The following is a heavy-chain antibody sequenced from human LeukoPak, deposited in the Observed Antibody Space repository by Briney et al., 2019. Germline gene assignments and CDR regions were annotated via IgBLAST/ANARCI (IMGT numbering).Heavy chain of an antibody. V-gene: IGHV4-39*07. Sequence: SETLSLTCTVSGGSISSRSFYWGWIRQPPGKGPEWIGSVYYSGNTYYNPSLKSRVTISLDTSKNQFSLKLSSVTAADTAVYYCAREDGSGTFDYWGQGTLVTVSS. CDR3: AREDGSGTFDY. J-gene: IGHJ4*02. D-gene: IGHD3-10*01. CDR1: GGSISSRSFY. CDR2: VYYSGNT.